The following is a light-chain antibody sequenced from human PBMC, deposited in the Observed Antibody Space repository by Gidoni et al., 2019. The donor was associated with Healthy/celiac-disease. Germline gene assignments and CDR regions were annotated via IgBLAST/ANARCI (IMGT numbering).Light chain of an antibody. CDR1: QGISSY. CDR3: QQLNSYPLT. V-gene: IGKV1-9*01. Sequence: DIQLTQSPSFLSASVGDRVTITCRASQGISSYLAWYQQKPGKAPKLLIYAASTLQSGVPSRCSGSGSGTEFTLTISSLQPEDFATYYCQQLNSYPLTFAQGTKVEIK. CDR2: AAS. J-gene: IGKJ1*01.